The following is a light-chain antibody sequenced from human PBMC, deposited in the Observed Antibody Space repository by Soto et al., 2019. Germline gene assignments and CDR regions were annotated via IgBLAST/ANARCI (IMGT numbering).Light chain of an antibody. CDR1: QSVNIY. Sequence: EIVMTQSPATLSVSPGEIANLSCRASQSVNIYLAWYQQKPGQAPRLLIFGASYRATGIPARFSGSGSGTDFALTISSLQPEDFATYYCKQLKSYVTFGQGTRLEIK. V-gene: IGKV3D-15*01. J-gene: IGKJ5*01. CDR2: GAS. CDR3: KQLKSYVT.